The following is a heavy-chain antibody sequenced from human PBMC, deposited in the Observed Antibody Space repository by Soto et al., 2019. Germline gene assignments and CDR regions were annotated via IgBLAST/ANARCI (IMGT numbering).Heavy chain of an antibody. CDR1: GFTFSASA. J-gene: IGHJ4*02. CDR2: IRSKANNYAT. Sequence: EVQLVESGGGLVQPGGSLRLSCAASGFTFSASAMHWVRQASGKGLEWVGRIRSKANNYATVYAASVKGRFTISRDDSKNTAYLQMNSLKTEDPAVYYCTCPYSSDWYEKDYWGQGTLVTVAS. V-gene: IGHV3-73*01. CDR3: TCPYSSDWYEKDY. D-gene: IGHD6-19*01.